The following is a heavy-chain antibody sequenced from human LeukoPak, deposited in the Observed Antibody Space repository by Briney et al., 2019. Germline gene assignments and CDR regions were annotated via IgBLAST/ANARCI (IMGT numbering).Heavy chain of an antibody. D-gene: IGHD2-15*01. CDR1: GHTFTGYY. J-gene: IGHJ4*02. CDR3: ARGAYCSGGSCLQPKRYDY. CDR2: INTNSAGT. Sequence: ASVKLACHASGHTFTGYYMHWERHPPGQWLEWMGRINTNSAGTKYAQKCQGRVTMTRDTSISTAYMELSRLRSDDTAVYYCARGAYCSGGSCLQPKRYDYWGQGTLVTVSS. V-gene: IGHV1-2*06.